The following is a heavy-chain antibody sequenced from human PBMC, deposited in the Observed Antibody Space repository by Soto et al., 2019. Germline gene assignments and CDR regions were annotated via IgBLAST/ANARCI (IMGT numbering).Heavy chain of an antibody. J-gene: IGHJ6*02. Sequence: ASVKVSCKASGYSFTSYAIYWVRQAPGQRLEWMGWINAGNGNTKYSQKFQGRVTITADESTSTAYMELSSLRSEDTAVYYCARGGQHPKPSYYYNIDVWGQGTTVTVSS. V-gene: IGHV1-3*01. CDR1: GYSFTSYA. D-gene: IGHD6-13*01. CDR3: ARGGQHPKPSYYYNIDV. CDR2: INAGNGNT.